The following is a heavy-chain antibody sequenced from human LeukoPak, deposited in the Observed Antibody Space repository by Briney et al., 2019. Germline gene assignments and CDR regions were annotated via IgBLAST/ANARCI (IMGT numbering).Heavy chain of an antibody. D-gene: IGHD1-26*01. CDR1: GGSISSSSYY. CDR3: ARVGGSYYYYGMDV. V-gene: IGHV4-39*07. J-gene: IGHJ6*02. CDR2: IYYSGST. Sequence: PSETLSLTCTVSGGSISSSSYYWGWIRQPPGKGLEWIGSIYYSGSTYYNPSLKSRVTISVDTSKNQFSLKLSSVTAADTAVYYCARVGGSYYYYGMDVWGQGTTVTVSS.